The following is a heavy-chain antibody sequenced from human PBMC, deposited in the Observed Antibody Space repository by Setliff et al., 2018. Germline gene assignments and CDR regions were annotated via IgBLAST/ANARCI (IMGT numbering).Heavy chain of an antibody. CDR3: ARVRAMTYGAFDI. CDR2: MNPNSGNT. D-gene: IGHD2-2*01. J-gene: IGHJ3*02. CDR1: GYTFTSYD. Sequence: ASVKVSCKASGYTFTSYDINWVRQATGQGLEWMGWMNPNSGNTGYAQKFQGRVTMTRNTSISTAYMELSSLRSEDTAVYYCARVRAMTYGAFDIWGQGTMVTVSS. V-gene: IGHV1-8*02.